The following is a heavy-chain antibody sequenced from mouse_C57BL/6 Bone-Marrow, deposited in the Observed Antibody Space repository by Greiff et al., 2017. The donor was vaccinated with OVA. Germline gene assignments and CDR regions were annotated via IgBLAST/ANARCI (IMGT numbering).Heavy chain of an antibody. D-gene: IGHD1-1*01. CDR2: IDPSDSYT. V-gene: IGHV1-69*01. CDR3: ARGVVYYYGSSPSWFAY. Sequence: VQLQQPGAELVMPGASVKLSCKASGYTFTSYWMHWVKQRPGPGLEWIGEIDPSDSYTNYNQKFKGKSTLTVDKSSSTAYMQLSSLTSEDSAVYYCARGVVYYYGSSPSWFAYWGQGTLVTVSA. CDR1: GYTFTSYW. J-gene: IGHJ3*01.